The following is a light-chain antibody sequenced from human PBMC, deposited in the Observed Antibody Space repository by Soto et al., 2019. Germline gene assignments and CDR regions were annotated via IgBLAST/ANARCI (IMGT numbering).Light chain of an antibody. Sequence: QSVLTQPASVSGSPGQSITISCTGTSSDVGGYNYVCWYKQHPGKAPQLMIYEVSNRPSGVSDRFSGSRSGNTASLTISGLPAEDEADYYCSSYTSSSTLYVFGTGTKLTVL. V-gene: IGLV2-14*01. CDR1: SSDVGGYNY. J-gene: IGLJ1*01. CDR2: EVS. CDR3: SSYTSSSTLYV.